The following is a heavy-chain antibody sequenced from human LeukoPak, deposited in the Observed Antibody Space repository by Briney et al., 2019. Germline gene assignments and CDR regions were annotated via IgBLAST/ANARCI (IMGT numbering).Heavy chain of an antibody. CDR1: GYTFIGHY. D-gene: IGHD6-13*01. V-gene: IGHV1-2*02. J-gene: IGHJ4*02. CDR3: ARDLISAGDLSDY. Sequence: GASVKVSCKASGYTFIGHYIHWVRQAPGQGLEWMGWINPQNGATNYAQRFQGRVSMTRDTSISAAYMELNRLTSDDTAVYYCARDLISAGDLSDYWGQGTLVTVS. CDR2: INPQNGAT.